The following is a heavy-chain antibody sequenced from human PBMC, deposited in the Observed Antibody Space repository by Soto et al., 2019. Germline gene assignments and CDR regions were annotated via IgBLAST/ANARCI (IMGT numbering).Heavy chain of an antibody. CDR1: GYTFTNYD. J-gene: IGHJ6*02. Sequence: QVHLVQSGAEVKKPGASVKVSCKASGYTFTNYDINWVRQAPGQGLEWMGWISTYTGNTNYAQKLQGRVTMTTDTSTSTAYMELRSLRSDDTAVYYCARGYYYGSGRPIPGGMDVWGQGTTVTVSS. CDR2: ISTYTGNT. CDR3: ARGYYYGSGRPIPGGMDV. D-gene: IGHD3-10*01. V-gene: IGHV1-18*01.